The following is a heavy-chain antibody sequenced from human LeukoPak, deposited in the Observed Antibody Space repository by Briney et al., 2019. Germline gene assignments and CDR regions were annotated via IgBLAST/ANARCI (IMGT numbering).Heavy chain of an antibody. J-gene: IGHJ4*02. V-gene: IGHV3-74*03. CDR1: GFTFGDNY. Sequence: PGGSLRLSCVASGFTFGDNYMSWIRQAPGKGLVWVSRISTDGSSTTYADSVKGRFTISRDNAKNTLYLEMNSLRAEDTAVYYCARDRYCTTTRCSDYWGQGTLVTVSS. CDR3: ARDRYCTTTRCSDY. D-gene: IGHD2-2*01. CDR2: ISTDGSST.